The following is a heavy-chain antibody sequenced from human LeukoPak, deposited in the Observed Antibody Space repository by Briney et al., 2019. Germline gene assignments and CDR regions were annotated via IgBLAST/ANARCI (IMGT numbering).Heavy chain of an antibody. Sequence: GGSLRLSCAASGFTFSNAWMSWVRQAPGKGLEWVSRIKSKTDGGTTDYAAPVKGRFTISRDDSKNTLYLQMNSLKTEDTAVYYCTTGAMTTVNPFDYWGQGTLVTVSS. D-gene: IGHD4-17*01. CDR3: TTGAMTTVNPFDY. CDR2: IKSKTDGGTT. J-gene: IGHJ4*02. CDR1: GFTFSNAW. V-gene: IGHV3-15*01.